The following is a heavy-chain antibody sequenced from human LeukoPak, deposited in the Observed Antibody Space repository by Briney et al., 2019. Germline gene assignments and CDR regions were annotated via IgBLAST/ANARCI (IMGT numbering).Heavy chain of an antibody. Sequence: GGSLRLSCAASGFTFSSYWMSWVRQAPGKGLEWVANMKQDGSEKYYVDSVKGRFTISRDNAKNSLYLQMNSLRAEDTAVYFCARMWGSSWSYFDYWGQGTLVTVSS. J-gene: IGHJ4*02. CDR3: ARMWGSSWSYFDY. CDR2: MKQDGSEK. V-gene: IGHV3-7*01. CDR1: GFTFSSYW. D-gene: IGHD6-13*01.